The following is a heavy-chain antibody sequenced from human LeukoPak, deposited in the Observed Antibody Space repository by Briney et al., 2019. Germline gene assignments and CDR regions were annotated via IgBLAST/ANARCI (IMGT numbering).Heavy chain of an antibody. D-gene: IGHD6-25*01. CDR2: IYHSWNT. V-gene: IGHV4-39*01. CDR1: GDSISSSNYF. CDR3: ARQLYSSATV. J-gene: IGHJ6*02. Sequence: SETVSLTCTVSGDSISSSNYFWGWIRQPPGKGLEWVGNIYHSWNTFYNPSLKSRVTISADTSKNQFSLKLTFVTVADTAVYYCARQLYSSATVWGQGTTVIVSS.